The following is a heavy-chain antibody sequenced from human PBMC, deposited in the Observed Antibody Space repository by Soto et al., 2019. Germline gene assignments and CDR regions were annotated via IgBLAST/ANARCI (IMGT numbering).Heavy chain of an antibody. V-gene: IGHV3-53*01. CDR1: GFTVSSNY. J-gene: IGHJ4*02. D-gene: IGHD5-12*01. CDR3: ARDSRGGYSGYDFAY. Sequence: EVQLVESGGGLIQPGGSLRLSCAASGFTVSSNYMSWVRQAPGKGLEWVSVIYSGGSTYYADSVKGRFTISRDNSKNTLYLQMNSLRAEDTAVYYCARDSRGGYSGYDFAYWGQGTLVTVSS. CDR2: IYSGGST.